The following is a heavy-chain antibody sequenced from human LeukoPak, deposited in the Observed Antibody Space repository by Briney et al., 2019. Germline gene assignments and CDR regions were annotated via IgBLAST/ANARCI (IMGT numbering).Heavy chain of an antibody. CDR2: ISAYNGNT. J-gene: IGHJ6*02. CDR1: GYTFTSYG. D-gene: IGHD2-2*01. CDR3: ARPRRDIVVGDYYGMAV. V-gene: IGHV1-18*01. Sequence: ASVKVSCKASGYTFTSYGISSVRQAPGQGLEWMGWISAYNGNTNYAQKLQGRVTMTTDTSTSTAYLELRSLRSDDTAVYYCARPRRDIVVGDYYGMAVWGQGTTVTVSS.